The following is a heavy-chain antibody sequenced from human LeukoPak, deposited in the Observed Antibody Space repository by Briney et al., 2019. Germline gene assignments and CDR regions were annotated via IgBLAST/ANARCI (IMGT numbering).Heavy chain of an antibody. J-gene: IGHJ4*02. Sequence: IEYDGSEKYYVHSVKGRFTISRENAKKSLYMEMNSLRAEDTAVYYCARDIEAAGLFLDYWGQGTLVTVS. V-gene: IGHV3-7*04. CDR3: ARDIEAAGLFLDY. D-gene: IGHD6-13*01. CDR2: IEYDGSEK.